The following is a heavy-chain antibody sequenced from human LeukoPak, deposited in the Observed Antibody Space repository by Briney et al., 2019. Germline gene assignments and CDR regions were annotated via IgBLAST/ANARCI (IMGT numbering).Heavy chain of an antibody. CDR2: ISSSGSTI. J-gene: IGHJ5*02. V-gene: IGHV3-48*03. Sequence: GGSLRLSCAASGFTFSSYEMNWVRQAPGKGLEWVSYISSSGSTIYYADSVKGRFTISRDNAKNSLYPQMNSLRAEDTAVYYCARGRRGCYGSGSYTFDPWGQGTLVTVSS. D-gene: IGHD3-10*01. CDR3: ARGRRGCYGSGSYTFDP. CDR1: GFTFSSYE.